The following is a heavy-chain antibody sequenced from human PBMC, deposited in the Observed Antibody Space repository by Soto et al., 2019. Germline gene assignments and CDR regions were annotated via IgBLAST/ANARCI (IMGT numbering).Heavy chain of an antibody. Sequence: QVQLVQSGAEVKKPGSSVKVSCKASGGTFSSYAISWVRQAPGQGLEWMGGIIPIFGTATYAQKFQGRVTITAAESTSTASMELRSLRSEDTAVYYCARESRYCSGGSCYFLPGIDYWGHGTLVTVAS. CDR1: GGTFSSYA. CDR2: IIPIFGTA. V-gene: IGHV1-69*12. CDR3: ARESRYCSGGSCYFLPGIDY. D-gene: IGHD2-15*01. J-gene: IGHJ4*01.